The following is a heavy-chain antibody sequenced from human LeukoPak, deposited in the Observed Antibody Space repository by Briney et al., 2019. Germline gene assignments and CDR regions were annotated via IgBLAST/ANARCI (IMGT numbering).Heavy chain of an antibody. CDR2: ISSGSSGI. D-gene: IGHD3-10*01. J-gene: IGHJ4*02. V-gene: IGHV3-48*01. CDR3: VRGVYGSGYYSFDY. CDR1: GFTFSSYS. Sequence: GGSLRLSCAASGFTFSSYSMNWLRQAPGKGLEWVSYISSGSSGIYYADSVKGRFTISRDNAKNSLYLQMSSLRAEDTAVYFCVRGVYGSGYYSFDYWGQGTLVTVSS.